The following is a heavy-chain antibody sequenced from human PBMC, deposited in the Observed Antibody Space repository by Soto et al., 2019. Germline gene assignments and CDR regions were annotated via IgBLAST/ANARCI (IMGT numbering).Heavy chain of an antibody. D-gene: IGHD3-22*01. CDR2: VRNDGCLT. CDR1: GFTFSTYW. J-gene: IGHJ4*02. Sequence: EVPLVESGGGLVQPGGSLRLSCAASGFTFSTYWLHWVRQRPGKGLVWVSHVRNDGCLTTYPDSGKGRFTISRDNARNALVLQMIGLRAEDTAVYYCVRGGFGHAVDYWGEGALVTVSS. CDR3: VRGGFGHAVDY. V-gene: IGHV3-74*01.